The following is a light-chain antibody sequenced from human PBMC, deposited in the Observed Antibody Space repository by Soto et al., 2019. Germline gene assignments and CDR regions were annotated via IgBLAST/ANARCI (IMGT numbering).Light chain of an antibody. CDR3: SSYTSSTTPYV. CDR1: SSDVGSYNY. J-gene: IGLJ1*01. CDR2: DVS. Sequence: QSVLTQPASVSGSPGQSTTISCTGTSSDVGSYNYVSWYQQHPGKAPELMIYDVSNRPSGVSNRFSGSKSGNTASLTISGLQAEDAADYYCSSYTSSTTPYVFGTGTKLTVL. V-gene: IGLV2-14*01.